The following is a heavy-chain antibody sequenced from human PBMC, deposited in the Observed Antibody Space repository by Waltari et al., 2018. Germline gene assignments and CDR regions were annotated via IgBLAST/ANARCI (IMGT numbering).Heavy chain of an antibody. CDR1: GYTFTGYY. CDR2: NNPNSGGT. CDR3: ARGYGDCSGGSCYRTWFDP. Sequence: QVQLVQSGAEVKKPGASVKVSCKASGYTFTGYYMHWVRQAPGQGLEWMGRNNPNSGGTNYAQKFQGRVTMTRDTSISTAYMELSRLRSDDTAVYYCARGYGDCSGGSCYRTWFDPWGQGTLVTVSS. D-gene: IGHD2-15*01. J-gene: IGHJ5*02. V-gene: IGHV1-2*06.